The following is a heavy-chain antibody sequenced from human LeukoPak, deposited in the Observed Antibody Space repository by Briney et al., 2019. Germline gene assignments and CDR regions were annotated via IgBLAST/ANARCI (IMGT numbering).Heavy chain of an antibody. J-gene: IGHJ6*02. CDR3: AREGYYGPDYYYYYGMDA. CDR1: GFTFSSYE. CDR2: ISSSGSTI. Sequence: PGGSLRLSCAASGFTFSSYEMNWVRQAPGKGLEWVSYISSSGSTIYYADSVKGRFTISRDNAKNSLYLQMNSLRAEDTAVYYCAREGYYGPDYYYYYGMDAWGQGTTVTVSS. V-gene: IGHV3-48*03. D-gene: IGHD3-10*01.